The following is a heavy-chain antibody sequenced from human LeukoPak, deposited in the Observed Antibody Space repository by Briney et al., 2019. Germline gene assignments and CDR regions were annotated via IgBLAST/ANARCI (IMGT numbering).Heavy chain of an antibody. V-gene: IGHV4-39*01. Sequence: MSSETLSLTCTVSGGSISSSSYYWGWIRQPPGKGLEWIGSIYYSGSTYYNPSLKSRVTISVDTSKNQFSLKLSSVTAADTAVYYCAMPGIAAAGTQFDYWGQGTLVTVSS. CDR3: AMPGIAAAGTQFDY. CDR1: GGSISSSSYY. J-gene: IGHJ4*02. D-gene: IGHD6-13*01. CDR2: IYYSGST.